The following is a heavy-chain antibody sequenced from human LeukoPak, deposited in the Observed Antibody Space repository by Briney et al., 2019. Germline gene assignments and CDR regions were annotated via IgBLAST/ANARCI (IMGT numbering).Heavy chain of an antibody. CDR3: ARGIAAAGTGYFDY. V-gene: IGHV3-23*01. CDR2: ISGSGGST. Sequence: PGGSLRLSRAASGFTFSSYAMSWVRQAPGKGLEWVSAISGSGGSTYYADSVKGRFTISRDNSKNTLYLQMNSLRAEDTAVYYCARGIAAAGTGYFDYWGQGTLVTVSS. CDR1: GFTFSSYA. J-gene: IGHJ4*02. D-gene: IGHD6-13*01.